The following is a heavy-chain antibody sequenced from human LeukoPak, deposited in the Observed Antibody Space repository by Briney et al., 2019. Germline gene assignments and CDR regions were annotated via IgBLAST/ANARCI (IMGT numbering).Heavy chain of an antibody. Sequence: GGSLRLSCAASGFTFSSYAMSWVRQAPGKGLEWVSTISSSGGGTFYADSVKGRFSISRDNSKNSLYLEMNSLRTEDAAMYYCAKESGKFDYWGQGTLVAVSS. V-gene: IGHV3-23*01. CDR2: ISSSGGGT. J-gene: IGHJ4*02. CDR3: AKESGKFDY. CDR1: GFTFSSYA.